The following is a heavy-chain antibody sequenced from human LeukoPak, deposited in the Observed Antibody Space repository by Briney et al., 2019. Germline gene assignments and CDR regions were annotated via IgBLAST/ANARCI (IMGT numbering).Heavy chain of an antibody. CDR3: ARLPAYCSSTSCYYDY. J-gene: IGHJ4*02. V-gene: IGHV3-48*04. CDR1: GFTFSSYG. Sequence: GGSLRLSCAASGFTFSSYGMHWARQAPGKGLEWVSYISSASGSIYYADSVKGQFTISRDNAKNSLFLQMNSLRAEDTAVYYCARLPAYCSSTSCYYDYWGQGTLVTVSS. D-gene: IGHD2-2*01. CDR2: ISSASGSI.